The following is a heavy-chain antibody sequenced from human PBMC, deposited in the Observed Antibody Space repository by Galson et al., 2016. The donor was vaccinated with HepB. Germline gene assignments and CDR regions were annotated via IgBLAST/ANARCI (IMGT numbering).Heavy chain of an antibody. Sequence: SETLSLTCTVSGGSISSGGYYWTWIRQHPGKGLEWIGYIYSSENTNYSPPLKSRVTISIDTSKSQFSLKLTSVTAADTAVYYCAASTDAYFYYGLDVWGQGTAVTVSS. CDR2: IYSSENT. V-gene: IGHV4-61*08. CDR1: GGSISSGGYY. J-gene: IGHJ6*02. D-gene: IGHD2-2*01. CDR3: AASTDAYFYYGLDV.